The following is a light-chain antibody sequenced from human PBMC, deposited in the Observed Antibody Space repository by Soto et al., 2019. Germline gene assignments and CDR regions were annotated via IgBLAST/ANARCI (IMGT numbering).Light chain of an antibody. J-gene: IGKJ5*01. CDR2: DAS. V-gene: IGKV1-39*01. CDR3: QQSSATPLLT. Sequence: DIQMTQSPSSLSASVGDRVTITCQASQGISNYLNWYQQKPGKAPKLLIYDASNLESGVPSRFSGSGSGTDFTLTISSLQPEDFATYYCQQSSATPLLTFGQGTRLEIK. CDR1: QGISNY.